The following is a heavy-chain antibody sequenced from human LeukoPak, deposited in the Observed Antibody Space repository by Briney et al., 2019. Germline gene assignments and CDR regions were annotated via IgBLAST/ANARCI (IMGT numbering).Heavy chain of an antibody. CDR3: ARVAPRTYYDFWSGYYNQYYFDY. CDR1: GDSISSGGYY. Sequence: SETLSLTCSVSGDSISSGGYYWGWVRQRPGKGLEWIGYIYYSGSTYYNPSLKSRVTISVDTSKNQFSLKLSSVTAADTAVYYCARVAPRTYYDFWSGYYNQYYFDYWGQGTLVTVSS. J-gene: IGHJ4*02. V-gene: IGHV4-31*03. CDR2: IYYSGST. D-gene: IGHD3-3*01.